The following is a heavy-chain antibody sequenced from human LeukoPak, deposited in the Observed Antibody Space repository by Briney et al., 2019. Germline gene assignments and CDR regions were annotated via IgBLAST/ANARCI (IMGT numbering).Heavy chain of an antibody. J-gene: IGHJ4*02. D-gene: IGHD2-21*02. Sequence: PGGSLRVSCAASGFTFSSYAMSWVRQAPGKGLEWVSAISGSGGSTYYADSVKGRFTISRDNSKNTLYLQMNSLRAEDTAVYYCAKDRMKPIVVVTATVFDYWGQGTLVTVSS. CDR3: AKDRMKPIVVVTATVFDY. CDR2: ISGSGGST. V-gene: IGHV3-23*01. CDR1: GFTFSSYA.